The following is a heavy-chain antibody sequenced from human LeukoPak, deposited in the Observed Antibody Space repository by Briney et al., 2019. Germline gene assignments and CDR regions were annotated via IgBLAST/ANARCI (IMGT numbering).Heavy chain of an antibody. Sequence: SCKASGYDFTAHFMHWIRQAPGQGLEWVTVISYDGSNKYYADSVKGRFTISRDNSKNTLYLQMNSLRAEDTAVYYCARAGAPLRYFDWLLYTDYWGQGTLVTVSS. CDR3: ARAGAPLRYFDWLLYTDY. D-gene: IGHD3-9*01. CDR1: GYDFTAHF. CDR2: ISYDGSNK. J-gene: IGHJ4*02. V-gene: IGHV3-30*16.